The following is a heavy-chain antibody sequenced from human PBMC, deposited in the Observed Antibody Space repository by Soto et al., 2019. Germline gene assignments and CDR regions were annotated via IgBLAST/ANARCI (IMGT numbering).Heavy chain of an antibody. CDR1: GYTFTGFH. J-gene: IGHJ4*02. CDR2: INPNTADT. CDR3: EDWAVGNLRGDF. D-gene: IGHD6-19*01. V-gene: IGHV1-2*02. Sequence: QAQLVQSGAEVKKPGASVKFSCKASGYTFTGFHINWVGQAPGQGLEWMGWINPNTADTKYGQKFQGRVTMTRDTSISTAYMELTRLTSDDSAVYYCEDWAVGNLRGDFWGQGTLVTVSS.